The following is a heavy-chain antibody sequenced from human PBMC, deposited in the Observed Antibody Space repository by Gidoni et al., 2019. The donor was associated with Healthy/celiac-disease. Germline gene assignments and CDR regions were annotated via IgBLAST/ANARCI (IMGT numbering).Heavy chain of an antibody. CDR3: ARVTWSDGRYGDYVPADYYYYGMDV. CDR1: GCTFSSYD. Sequence: EVQLVESGGGLVQPGASLRLSCAASGCTFSSYDMNWVRQAPGKGLEWVSHISSSGSTIYYADSVKSRFTISRDNAKNSLYLQMNSLRAEDTAVYYCARVTWSDGRYGDYVPADYYYYGMDVWGQGTTVTVSS. J-gene: IGHJ6*02. D-gene: IGHD4-17*01. CDR2: ISSSGSTI. V-gene: IGHV3-48*03.